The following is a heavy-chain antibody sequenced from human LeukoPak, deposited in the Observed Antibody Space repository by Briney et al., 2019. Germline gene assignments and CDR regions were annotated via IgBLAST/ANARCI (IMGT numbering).Heavy chain of an antibody. V-gene: IGHV1-8*03. CDR2: MNPNSGNT. J-gene: IGHJ6*03. CDR3: ARGVGFWSGYYYYMDV. D-gene: IGHD3-3*01. CDR1: GYTFTSYD. Sequence: ASVKVSCKASGYTFTSYDINWVRQATGQGLEWMGWMNPNSGNTGYAQKFQGRVTITRNTSISTAYMELSSLRSEDTAVYYCARGVGFWSGYYYYMDVWGKGTTVTVSS.